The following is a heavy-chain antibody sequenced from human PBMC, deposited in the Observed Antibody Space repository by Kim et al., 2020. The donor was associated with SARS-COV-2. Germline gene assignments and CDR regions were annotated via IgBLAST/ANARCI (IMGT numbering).Heavy chain of an antibody. D-gene: IGHD2-21*01. J-gene: IGHJ5*01. CDR1: GGSISSAAFY. CDR3: AKIPSGDPYGWFDS. Sequence: SETLSLTCTGSGGSISSAAFYWSWVRQHPGKGLEWIGYIYFTGGTYFNPSLRSRLTMSVNSSKNQFSLNLDSVTAADTAVYYCAKIPSGDPYGWFDSWGQVPLVTVSS. V-gene: IGHV4-31*03. CDR2: IYFTGGT.